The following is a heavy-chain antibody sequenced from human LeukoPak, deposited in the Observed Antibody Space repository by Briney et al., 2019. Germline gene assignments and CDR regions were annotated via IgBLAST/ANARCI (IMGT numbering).Heavy chain of an antibody. Sequence: GGFLRLSCAASGFTFSSYGMHWVRQAPGKGLEWVTFIRYDGSIKYYADSVKGRFTISRDSSKNTLYLQMNSLRAEDTAVYYCAKGPYYNILTGYRKGGAFDVWGRGTMVTVSS. CDR3: AKGPYYNILTGYRKGGAFDV. V-gene: IGHV3-30*02. CDR1: GFTFSSYG. CDR2: IRYDGSIK. J-gene: IGHJ3*01. D-gene: IGHD3-9*01.